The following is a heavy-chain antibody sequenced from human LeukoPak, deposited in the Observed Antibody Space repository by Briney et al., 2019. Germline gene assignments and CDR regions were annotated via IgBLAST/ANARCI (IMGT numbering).Heavy chain of an antibody. CDR2: ISGSGGST. Sequence: GGSLRLSCAASGFTFSSFAMNWVRQAPGKGLEWVSAISGSGGSTYYADSVKGRFTISRDNSKNTLYLQMNSLRAEDTAVYYCARENYYDSSGYPLMDVWGKGTTVTISS. V-gene: IGHV3-23*01. D-gene: IGHD3-22*01. CDR1: GFTFSSFA. CDR3: ARENYYDSSGYPLMDV. J-gene: IGHJ6*03.